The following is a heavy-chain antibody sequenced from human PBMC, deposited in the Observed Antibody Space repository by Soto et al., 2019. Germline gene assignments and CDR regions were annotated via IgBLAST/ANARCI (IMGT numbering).Heavy chain of an antibody. Sequence: SETLSLTCTVSGGSISSYYWSWIRQPPGKGLEWIGYIYYSGSTNYNPSLKSRVTISVDTSKNQFSLKLSSVTAADTAVYYCARSQLWLLDYWGQGTLVTVSS. CDR2: IYYSGST. CDR3: ARSQLWLLDY. CDR1: GGSISSYY. D-gene: IGHD5-18*01. J-gene: IGHJ4*02. V-gene: IGHV4-59*01.